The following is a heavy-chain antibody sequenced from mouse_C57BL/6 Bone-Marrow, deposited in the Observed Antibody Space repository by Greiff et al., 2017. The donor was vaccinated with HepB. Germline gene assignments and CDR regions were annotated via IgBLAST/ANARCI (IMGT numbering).Heavy chain of an antibody. J-gene: IGHJ4*01. V-gene: IGHV1-50*01. D-gene: IGHD4-1*01. Sequence: VQLQQSGAELVKPGASVKLSCKASGYTFTSYWMQWVKQRPGQGLEWIGEIDPSDSYTNYNQKFKGKATLTVDTSSSTAYMQLSSLTSEDSAVYFCARPGTSYAMDYWGQGTSVTVSS. CDR1: GYTFTSYW. CDR3: ARPGTSYAMDY. CDR2: IDPSDSYT.